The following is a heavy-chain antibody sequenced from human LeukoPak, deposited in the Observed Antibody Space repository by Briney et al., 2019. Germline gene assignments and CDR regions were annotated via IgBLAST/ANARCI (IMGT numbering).Heavy chain of an antibody. Sequence: GASVKVSCKASGYTFTGYYMHWVGQAPGQGLEWMGWINPNSGGTNYAQKFQGRVTMTRDTSISTAYMELSRLRSDDTAVYYCSRDVYDSRGYIDAFDIWGQGTMVTVSS. D-gene: IGHD3-22*01. J-gene: IGHJ3*02. V-gene: IGHV1-2*02. CDR3: SRDVYDSRGYIDAFDI. CDR2: INPNSGGT. CDR1: GYTFTGYY.